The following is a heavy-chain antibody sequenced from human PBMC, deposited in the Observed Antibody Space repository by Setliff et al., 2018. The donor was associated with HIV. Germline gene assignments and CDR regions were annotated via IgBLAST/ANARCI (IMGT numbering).Heavy chain of an antibody. D-gene: IGHD2-2*01. Sequence: ASVKVSCKTSGYTFTNYGISWVRQAPGQGLEWMGWISAYNDNTNYAQKVQGRVTMTTDTSTSTAYMDLRSLRSDNTAVYYCARALGYCSSTSCYGGIDAFDIWGQGTMVTVSS. V-gene: IGHV1-18*01. CDR1: GYTFTNYG. J-gene: IGHJ3*02. CDR3: ARALGYCSSTSCYGGIDAFDI. CDR2: ISAYNDNT.